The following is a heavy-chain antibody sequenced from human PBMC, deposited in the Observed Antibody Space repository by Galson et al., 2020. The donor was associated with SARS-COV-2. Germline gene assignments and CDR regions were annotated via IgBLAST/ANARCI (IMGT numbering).Heavy chain of an antibody. CDR2: IDWDDDK. D-gene: IGHD3-9*01. J-gene: IGHJ6*04. V-gene: IGHV2-70*04. CDR1: GFSLSTSGMR. Sequence: SGPTLVKPTQTLTLTCTFTGFSLSTSGMRVSWIRQPPGKALEWLARIDWDDDKFYSTSLKTRLTISKDTSKNQVVLTMTNMDPVDTATYYCAREYYDILTGYYFGMGVWRGGTTVTVSS. CDR3: AREYYDILTGYYFGMGV.